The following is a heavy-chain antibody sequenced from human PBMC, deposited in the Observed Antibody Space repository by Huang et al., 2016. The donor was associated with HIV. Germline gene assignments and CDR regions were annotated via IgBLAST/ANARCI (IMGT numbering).Heavy chain of an antibody. J-gene: IGHJ3*01. Sequence: EVQLVESGGGLVRPGRSLRLSCAASGFPFDDYAMHWVRQTPGKGLEWVSGINLKSVNIAYADSVRGRFTISRDNAKNALYLQMNSLRPEDTALYYCAKDWGYDFGAFDFWGRGTMVTVSS. V-gene: IGHV3-9*01. CDR3: AKDWGYDFGAFDF. CDR2: INLKSVNI. D-gene: IGHD3-16*01. CDR1: GFPFDDYA.